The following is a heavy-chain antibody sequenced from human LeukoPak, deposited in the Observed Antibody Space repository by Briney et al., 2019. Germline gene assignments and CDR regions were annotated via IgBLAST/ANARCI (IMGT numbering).Heavy chain of an antibody. J-gene: IGHJ3*02. CDR1: DGSFSSYY. CDR2: ISYPVGT. Sequence: PSETLSLTCAVYDGSFSSYYWSWIRQPPGGGLEWIGEISYPVGTNYNPSLKSRVTISVDTTRVQLPLKLSSVTAADTAMYYCARELWDHRGGFDMWGQGTMVIVSS. D-gene: IGHD1-26*01. V-gene: IGHV4-34*01. CDR3: ARELWDHRGGFDM.